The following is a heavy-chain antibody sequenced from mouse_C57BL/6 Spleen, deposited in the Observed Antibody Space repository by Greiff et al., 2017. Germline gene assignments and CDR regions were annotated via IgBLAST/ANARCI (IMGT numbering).Heavy chain of an antibody. J-gene: IGHJ2*01. CDR2: IWSGGST. V-gene: IGHV2-2*01. D-gene: IGHD2-5*01. Sequence: VMLVESGPGLVQPSQSLSITCTVSGFSLTSYGVHWVRQSPGKGLEWLGVIWSGGSTDYNAAFISRLSISKDNSKSQVFFKMNSLQADDTAIYYCARNRGERYSNFHFDYWGQGTTLTVSS. CDR1: GFSLTSYG. CDR3: ARNRGERYSNFHFDY.